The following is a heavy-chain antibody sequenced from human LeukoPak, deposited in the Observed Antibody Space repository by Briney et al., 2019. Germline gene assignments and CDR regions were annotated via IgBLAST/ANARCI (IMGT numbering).Heavy chain of an antibody. Sequence: GGSLRLSCAASGFTFSNYAMSWVRQAPGKGLEWVSAVSGRDTSTYYTDSVKGRFTISRDNSKNTLYLQMNSLRAEGTAVYYCARISLYYYGMDVWGQGTTVTVSS. CDR3: ARISLYYYGMDV. J-gene: IGHJ6*02. V-gene: IGHV3-23*01. CDR1: GFTFSNYA. CDR2: VSGRDTST.